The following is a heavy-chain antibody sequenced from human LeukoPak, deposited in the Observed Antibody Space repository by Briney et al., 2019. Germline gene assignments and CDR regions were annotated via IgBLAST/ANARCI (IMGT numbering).Heavy chain of an antibody. J-gene: IGHJ4*02. CDR2: IYPGDTDT. V-gene: IGHV5-51*01. D-gene: IGHD5-24*01. CDR3: ARPQLGGYYFDY. CDR1: GYSFTFYW. Sequence: GESLKISCKISGYSFTFYWIGWVRQMPGKGLEWMGIIYPGDTDTRYSPSFQGQVTMSADKSISTAYLQWSSLKASDTAIYYCARPQLGGYYFDYWGQGTLVTVSS.